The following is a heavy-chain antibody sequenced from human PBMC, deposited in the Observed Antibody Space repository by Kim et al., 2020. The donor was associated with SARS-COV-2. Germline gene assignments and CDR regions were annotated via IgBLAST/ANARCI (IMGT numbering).Heavy chain of an antibody. D-gene: IGHD6-19*01. CDR3: ARGLFPSGWFGGGFDC. Sequence: SVRGRFTISRDNAKNSLYLQMKSLRVEDTAVYFCARGLFPSGWFGGGFDCWGQGTLVTVSS. J-gene: IGHJ4*02. V-gene: IGHV3-11*06.